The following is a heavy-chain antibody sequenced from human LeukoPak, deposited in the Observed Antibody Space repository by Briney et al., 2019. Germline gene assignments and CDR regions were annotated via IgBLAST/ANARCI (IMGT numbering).Heavy chain of an antibody. CDR3: AAVDPRYYGMDV. V-gene: IGHV3-30-3*01. J-gene: IGHJ6*02. CDR1: GFTFSSYA. CDR2: ISYDGSNK. D-gene: IGHD2-2*01. Sequence: GRSLRLSCAASGFTFSSYAMHWVRQAPGKGLDWVAVISYDGSNKYYADSVKGRFTISRDNSKNTLYLQMNSLRAEDTAVYYCAAVDPRYYGMDVWGQGTTVTVSS.